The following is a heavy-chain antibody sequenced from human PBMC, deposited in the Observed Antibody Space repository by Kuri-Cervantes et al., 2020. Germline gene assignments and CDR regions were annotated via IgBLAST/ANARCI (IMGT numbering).Heavy chain of an antibody. CDR2: IYWDDGK. D-gene: IGHD2-15*01. J-gene: IGHJ4*02. CDR3: ARSASYFDY. CDR1: GLSLSTSGVG. V-gene: IGHV2-5*02. Sequence: SGPTLVKPTQTLTLTCSFSGLSLSTSGVGVAWIRQPPGEALEWLALIYWDDGKRYSPSLKSRLTITKDTSKNQVVLTMTNMDPVDTATYYCARSASYFDYWGQGTLVTVSS.